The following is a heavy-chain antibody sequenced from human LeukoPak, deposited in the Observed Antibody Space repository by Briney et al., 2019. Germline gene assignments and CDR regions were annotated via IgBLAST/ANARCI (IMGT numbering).Heavy chain of an antibody. CDR2: ISASGGKT. J-gene: IGHJ4*02. V-gene: IGHV3-23*01. CDR1: GFTFSKFA. D-gene: IGHD2-2*01. Sequence: GGSLRLSCVASGFTFSKFAVSWVRQAPGKGLEWVSSISASGGKTYDADSVKGRFTISRDNSKNTFYLDMNNLRADDTAVYYCAKTFGTIDPFEYWGQGTLVTVSS. CDR3: AKTFGTIDPFEY.